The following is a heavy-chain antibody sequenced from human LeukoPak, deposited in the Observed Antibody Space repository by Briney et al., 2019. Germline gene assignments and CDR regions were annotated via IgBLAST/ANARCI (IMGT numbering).Heavy chain of an antibody. V-gene: IGHV3-66*01. D-gene: IGHD2-15*01. CDR2: IYSGGST. Sequence: GGSLRLSCAASGFTVSSNYMSWVRQAPGKGLEWVSVIYSGGSTYYADSEKGRFTISRDNSKNTLYLQMNSLRAEDTAVYYCARDRKCSGGSCYEDYWGQGTLVTVSP. CDR1: GFTVSSNY. CDR3: ARDRKCSGGSCYEDY. J-gene: IGHJ4*02.